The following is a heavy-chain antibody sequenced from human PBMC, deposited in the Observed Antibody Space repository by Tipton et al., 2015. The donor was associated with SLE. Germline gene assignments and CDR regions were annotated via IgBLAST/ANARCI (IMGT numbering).Heavy chain of an antibody. J-gene: IGHJ4*02. D-gene: IGHD7-27*01. CDR2: IYYSGST. V-gene: IGHV4-34*01. CDR1: GGSFSGYY. Sequence: TLSLTCAVYGGSFSGYYWNWIRQPPGKGLEWIGSIYYSGSTYYNPSLKSRVTISVDTSKNHFSLKLTSVIAADTAVYYCARDIEAPGDFLYFDYWGQGILVTVSS. CDR3: ARDIEAPGDFLYFDY.